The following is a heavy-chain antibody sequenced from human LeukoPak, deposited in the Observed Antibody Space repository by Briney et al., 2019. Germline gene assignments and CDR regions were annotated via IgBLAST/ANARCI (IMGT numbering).Heavy chain of an antibody. CDR1: GFTFSSYA. Sequence: GGSLRLSCAASGFTFSSYAMSWVRQAPGKGLEWVSAISGRGGSTSYAYSVAGRFSIARENAKTTMYLLMSSLRDGDTAMYYCVRGGITVSGIDAFDIWGQGTMVTVSS. D-gene: IGHD6-19*01. J-gene: IGHJ3*02. CDR3: VRGGITVSGIDAFDI. CDR2: ISGRGGST. V-gene: IGHV3-23*01.